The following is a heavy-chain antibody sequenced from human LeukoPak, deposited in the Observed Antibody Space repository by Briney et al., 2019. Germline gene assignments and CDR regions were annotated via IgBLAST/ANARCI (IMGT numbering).Heavy chain of an antibody. Sequence: GASVKVSCKASGGTFSSYAISWVRQAPGQGLEWMGGIIPIFGTANYAQKFQGRVTITADESTSTAYMELSSLRSEDTAVYYCAHPIYGDYDAFDIWGQGTMVTVSS. D-gene: IGHD4-17*01. J-gene: IGHJ3*02. V-gene: IGHV1-69*13. CDR1: GGTFSSYA. CDR3: AHPIYGDYDAFDI. CDR2: IIPIFGTA.